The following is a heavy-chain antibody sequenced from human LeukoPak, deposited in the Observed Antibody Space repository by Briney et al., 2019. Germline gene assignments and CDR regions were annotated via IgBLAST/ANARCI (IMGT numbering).Heavy chain of an antibody. CDR2: IYHTGSA. D-gene: IGHD3-10*01. J-gene: IGHJ4*02. CDR3: ARGITMVRGVPDY. Sequence: SETLSLTCSVSGYSFTSGHYWGWIRQPPGKGLEWIANIYHTGSAHYNPSLKSRVTISVDTSKNQFSLKLSSVTAADTAVYYCARGITMVRGVPDYWGQGTLVTVSS. V-gene: IGHV4-38-2*02. CDR1: GYSFTSGHY.